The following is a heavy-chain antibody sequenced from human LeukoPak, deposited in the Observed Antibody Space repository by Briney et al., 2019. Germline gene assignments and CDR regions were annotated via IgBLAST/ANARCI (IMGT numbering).Heavy chain of an antibody. CDR3: ARIDEYDYVWGSYRD. Sequence: ASVKVSCKASGYTFTGYYMHWVRQAPGQGLEWMGWINPNSGGTNYAQKFQGRVTMTRDTSISTAYMELSRLRSDDTAVYYCARIDEYDYVWGSYRDRGQGTLVTVSS. CDR2: INPNSGGT. V-gene: IGHV1-2*02. J-gene: IGHJ4*02. CDR1: GYTFTGYY. D-gene: IGHD3-16*02.